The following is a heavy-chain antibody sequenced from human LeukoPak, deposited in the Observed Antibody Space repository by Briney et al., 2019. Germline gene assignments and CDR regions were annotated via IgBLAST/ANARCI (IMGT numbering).Heavy chain of an antibody. CDR2: IYTSGST. V-gene: IGHV4-4*07. Sequence: SETLSLTCTVSGGSISSYYWSWIRQPAGKGLEWIGRIYTSGSTNYNPSPKSRVTMSVDTSKNQFSLKLNSVTSADTAVYYCARENCGGDCYSPFFDYWGQGTLVTVSS. D-gene: IGHD2-21*02. J-gene: IGHJ4*02. CDR1: GGSISSYY. CDR3: ARENCGGDCYSPFFDY.